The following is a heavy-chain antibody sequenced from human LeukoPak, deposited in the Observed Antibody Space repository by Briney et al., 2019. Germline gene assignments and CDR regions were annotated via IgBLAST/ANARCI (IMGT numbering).Heavy chain of an antibody. D-gene: IGHD2/OR15-2a*01. CDR2: IKEDGSQK. J-gene: IGHJ1*01. CDR3: VGWASDNR. CDR1: GFTFSVYW. Sequence: GGSLRLSCAAPGFTFSVYWMSWIRQAPGKGLEWVAHIKEDGSQKYYSGSVKGRFTISRDNAQNSLYLQMSSLRADDSAIYYCVGWASDNRWRQGTLVTVST. V-gene: IGHV3-7*01.